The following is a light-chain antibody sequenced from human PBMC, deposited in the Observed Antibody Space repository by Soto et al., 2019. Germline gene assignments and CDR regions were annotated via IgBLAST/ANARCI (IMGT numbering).Light chain of an antibody. CDR2: SNN. CDR3: AVRDDSLNGYV. J-gene: IGLJ1*01. V-gene: IGLV1-44*01. CDR1: SSNIGSNT. Sequence: QSVLTQPPSASGTPGQRVTISCSGSSSNIGSNTVNWYQQLPGAAPKLLIQSNNQRPSGVPDRFSGSQSGTSASLAISGLQSEDEADYYCAVRDDSLNGYVFGTGTKLTVL.